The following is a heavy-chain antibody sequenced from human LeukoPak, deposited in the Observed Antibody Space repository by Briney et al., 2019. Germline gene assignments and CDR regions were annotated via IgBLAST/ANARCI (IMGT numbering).Heavy chain of an antibody. V-gene: IGHV3-30*18. J-gene: IGHJ5*02. CDR1: GFTVNNNY. Sequence: GGSLRLSCAASGFTVNNNYMNWVRQAPGKGLEWVAVISYDGSNKYYADSVKGRFTISRDNSKNTLYLQMNSLRAEDTAVYYCANSGLYGSGSLDWFDPWGQGTLVTVSS. CDR3: ANSGLYGSGSLDWFDP. CDR2: ISYDGSNK. D-gene: IGHD3-10*01.